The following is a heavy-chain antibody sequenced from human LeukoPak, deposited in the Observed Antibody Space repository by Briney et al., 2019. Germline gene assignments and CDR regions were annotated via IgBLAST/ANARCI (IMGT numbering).Heavy chain of an antibody. CDR1: GFTFSSYW. CDR2: IKQDGSEK. CDR3: ARVVWFGELLHFDY. J-gene: IGHJ4*02. V-gene: IGHV3-7*03. D-gene: IGHD3-10*01. Sequence: QAGGSLRLSCAASGFTFSSYWMSWVRQAPGKGLEWVANIKQDGSEKYYVDSVKGRFTISRDNVKNSLYLQMNSLRAEDTAVYYCARVVWFGELLHFDYWGQGTLVTVSS.